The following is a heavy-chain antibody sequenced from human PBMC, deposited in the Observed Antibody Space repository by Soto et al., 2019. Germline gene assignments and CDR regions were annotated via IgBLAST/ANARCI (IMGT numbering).Heavy chain of an antibody. Sequence: SETLSLTCTVSGGSISSGDYYWSWIRQPPGKGLEWIGYIYYSGSTYYNPSLKSRVTISVDTSKNQFSLKLSSVTAADTAVYYCARGARYCSGGSCYDDAFDIWGQGTMVTV. J-gene: IGHJ3*02. CDR2: IYYSGST. D-gene: IGHD2-15*01. CDR1: GGSISSGDYY. V-gene: IGHV4-30-4*01. CDR3: ARGARYCSGGSCYDDAFDI.